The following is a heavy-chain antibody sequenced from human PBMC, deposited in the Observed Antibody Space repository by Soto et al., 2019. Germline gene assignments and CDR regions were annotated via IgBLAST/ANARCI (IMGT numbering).Heavy chain of an antibody. CDR2: IISSSSYI. CDR3: ARGREQLAPGGAFDI. D-gene: IGHD6-13*01. Sequence: EVQLVESGGGLVKPGGSLRLSCAASGFTFSSYSMNWVRQAPGKGLEWVSSIISSSSYIYYEDSVKARFTISRDNARNSLYLQMNSLRAEDTAVYYCARGREQLAPGGAFDIWGQGTMVTVSS. V-gene: IGHV3-21*01. J-gene: IGHJ3*02. CDR1: GFTFSSYS.